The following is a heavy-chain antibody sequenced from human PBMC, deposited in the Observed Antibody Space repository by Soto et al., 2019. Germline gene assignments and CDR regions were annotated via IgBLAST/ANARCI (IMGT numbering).Heavy chain of an antibody. CDR3: AGARLVGYCSGGSCLAFDY. J-gene: IGHJ4*02. Sequence: QVQLVQSGAEVKKPGSSVKVSCKASGGTFSSYAISWVRQAPGQGLEWMGGIIPIFGTANYAQKFQGRVTITADKSTSTAYMELSSLRSEDTAVYYCAGARLVGYCSGGSCLAFDYWGQGTLVTVSS. CDR2: IIPIFGTA. CDR1: GGTFSSYA. D-gene: IGHD2-15*01. V-gene: IGHV1-69*06.